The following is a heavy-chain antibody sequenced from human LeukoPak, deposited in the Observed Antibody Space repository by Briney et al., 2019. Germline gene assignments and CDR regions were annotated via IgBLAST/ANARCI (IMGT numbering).Heavy chain of an antibody. V-gene: IGHV1-18*01. CDR1: GYTFSRYG. CDR3: ARQSFIAGDNWNYVLNGDDALDI. CDR2: ITAYDGNT. D-gene: IGHD1-7*01. J-gene: IGHJ3*02. Sequence: ALMKACCKPSGYTFSRYGITWVRQAAGQGLEWMGGITAYDGNTNFAQNFQARVTMTTDTSTNTAYMELRSLRSGDTAVYYCARQSFIAGDNWNYVLNGDDALDIWGQGTMVTVSS.